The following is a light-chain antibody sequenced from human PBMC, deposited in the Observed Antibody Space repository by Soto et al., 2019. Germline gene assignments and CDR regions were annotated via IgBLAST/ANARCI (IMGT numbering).Light chain of an antibody. CDR3: SSWTSSTTQV. CDR1: GSDVGGYDF. CDR2: EVN. Sequence: QSVLTQPASVSGSPGQSITISCTGTGSDVGGYDFVSWYQQHPLKAPKLIIYEVNNRPSGVSNRFSGSKSGNTASLTISGLQAEDEADYYCSSWTSSTTQVLGGGTQLTVL. V-gene: IGLV2-14*01. J-gene: IGLJ3*02.